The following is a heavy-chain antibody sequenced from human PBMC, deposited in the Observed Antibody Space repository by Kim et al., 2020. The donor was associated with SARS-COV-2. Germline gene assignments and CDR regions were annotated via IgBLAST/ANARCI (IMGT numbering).Heavy chain of an antibody. V-gene: IGHV1-3*01. D-gene: IGHD3-16*01. Sequence: GHGNTIYSQKFQGRVTFTPDTSASTAYMELSFLRSEDSAVYYCLGGFYFDYWGQGTLVTVSS. J-gene: IGHJ4*02. CDR2: GHGNT. CDR3: LGGFYFDY.